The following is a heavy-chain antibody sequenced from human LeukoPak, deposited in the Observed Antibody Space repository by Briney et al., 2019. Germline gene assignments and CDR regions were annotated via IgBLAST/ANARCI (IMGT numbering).Heavy chain of an antibody. Sequence: PGGSLRLSCAASGFTFSNAWRSGVRQAPGKGLEWVGRILSKTDGGTTDYPAPVQGRFTISRDDSKNTLYLQMNSLKTEDADVCYGATYWVGAFGIWGQGTMVTVSS. V-gene: IGHV3-15*01. CDR3: ATYWVGAFGI. D-gene: IGHD2-8*02. CDR2: ILSKTDGGTT. CDR1: GFTFSNAW. J-gene: IGHJ3*02.